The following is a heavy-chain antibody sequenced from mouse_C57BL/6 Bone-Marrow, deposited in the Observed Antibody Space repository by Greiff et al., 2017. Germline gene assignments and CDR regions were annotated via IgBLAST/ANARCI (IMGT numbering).Heavy chain of an antibody. V-gene: IGHV1-82*01. Sequence: QVQLQQSGPELVKPGASVKISCKASGYAFSSSWMNWVKQRPGKGLEWIGRIYPGDGDTNYNGKFKGKATLTADKSSSTAYMQLSSLTSEDSAVYFCARRSLWLRRRGYYFDYWGQGTTLTVSS. CDR1: GYAFSSSW. J-gene: IGHJ2*01. CDR2: IYPGDGDT. D-gene: IGHD2-2*01. CDR3: ARRSLWLRRRGYYFDY.